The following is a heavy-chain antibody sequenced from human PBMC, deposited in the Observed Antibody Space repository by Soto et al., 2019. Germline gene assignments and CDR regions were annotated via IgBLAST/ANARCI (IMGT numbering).Heavy chain of an antibody. J-gene: IGHJ5*02. D-gene: IGHD2-21*02. Sequence: GGCLRLSCAASGFTFSSYTMNWVRQAPGKGLEWVSSISSSSRHINYADSVRGRFTISRDTAKNSLYLQMNSLRAEDTAVYYCARDNKVVTFTHSFDPWGQVTLVTVSS. CDR3: ARDNKVVTFTHSFDP. CDR1: GFTFSSYT. V-gene: IGHV3-21*01. CDR2: ISSSSRHI.